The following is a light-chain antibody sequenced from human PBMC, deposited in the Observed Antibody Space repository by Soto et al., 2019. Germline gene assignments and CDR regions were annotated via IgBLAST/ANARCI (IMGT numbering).Light chain of an antibody. CDR2: DAS. Sequence: DIQMTQYPSSLSAYVGDRVTITCQANQDINNYLNWYQQTPGKAPKLLIYDASNLETGVPSRFSGSGSRTDFTFAISSLQPEDTGTYYCQQYDNVPPTFGQGTRLEIK. J-gene: IGKJ5*01. CDR1: QDINNY. V-gene: IGKV1-33*01. CDR3: QQYDNVPPT.